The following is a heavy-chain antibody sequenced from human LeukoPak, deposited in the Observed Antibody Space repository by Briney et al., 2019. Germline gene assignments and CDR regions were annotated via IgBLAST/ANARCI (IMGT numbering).Heavy chain of an antibody. CDR1: GFTFSNYA. J-gene: IGHJ4*02. Sequence: PGRPLRLSCAASGFTFSNYAMHWVRQAPGKGLEWVAVISYDGSNKYYADSVKGRFTISRDNSKNTLYLQMNSLRAEDTAVYYCARDRPTVVRGVLVYWGQGTLVTVSS. CDR2: ISYDGSNK. V-gene: IGHV3-30-3*01. CDR3: ARDRPTVVRGVLVY. D-gene: IGHD3-10*01.